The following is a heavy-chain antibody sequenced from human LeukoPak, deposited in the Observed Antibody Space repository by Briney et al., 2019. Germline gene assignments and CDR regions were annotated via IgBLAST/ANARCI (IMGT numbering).Heavy chain of an antibody. CDR3: ARDAGYNCDY. CDR2: ISGNNADS. D-gene: IGHD5-24*01. V-gene: IGHV1-18*01. J-gene: IGHJ4*02. CDR1: GYRFTSYG. Sequence: GASVKVSCKASGYRFTSYGITWVRQAPGQGLEWMGWISGNNADSKYAQKFQGRVTMITDTSTGTTYMEVRSLRSDDTAVYYCARDAGYNCDYWGQGTLVTVSS.